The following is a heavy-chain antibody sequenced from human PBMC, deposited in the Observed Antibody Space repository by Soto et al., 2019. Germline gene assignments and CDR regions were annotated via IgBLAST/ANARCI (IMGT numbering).Heavy chain of an antibody. J-gene: IGHJ4*02. CDR2: ISSSSSYI. CDR1: GFTFSSYS. V-gene: IGHV3-21*01. Sequence: PGGSLRLSCAASGFTFSSYSMNWVRQAPGKGLEWVSSISSSSSYIYYAETVKGRFTISRDNAKNSLYLQMNSLRAEDTAVYYCARDQPGYSYGYGLGYWGQGT. CDR3: ARDQPGYSYGYGLGY. D-gene: IGHD5-18*01.